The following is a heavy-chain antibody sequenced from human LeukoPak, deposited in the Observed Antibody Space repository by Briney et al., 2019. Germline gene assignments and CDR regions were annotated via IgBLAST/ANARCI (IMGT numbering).Heavy chain of an antibody. CDR3: ARGYYYDSSGYYLYYFDY. V-gene: IGHV3-11*04. Sequence: GSLRLSCAASGFTFSDYYMSWIRQAPGKGLEWVSYISSSGSTIYYADSVKGRFTISRDNAKNSLYLQMNSLRAEDTAVYYCARGYYYDSSGYYLYYFDYWGQGTLVTVSS. D-gene: IGHD3-22*01. CDR2: ISSSGSTI. CDR1: GFTFSDYY. J-gene: IGHJ4*02.